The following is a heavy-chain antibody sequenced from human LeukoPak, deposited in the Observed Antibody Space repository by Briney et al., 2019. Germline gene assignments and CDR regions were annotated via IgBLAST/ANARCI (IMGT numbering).Heavy chain of an antibody. CDR2: ISGSGGST. Sequence: GGSLRLSCAASGFTFSSYAMSWVRQAPGKWLEWVSAISGSGGSTYYADSVKGRFTISRDNSKNTLYLQMNSLRAEDTAVYYCAKAARNYYDSSGYYFSPDYWGQGTLVTVSS. J-gene: IGHJ4*02. CDR3: AKAARNYYDSSGYYFSPDY. V-gene: IGHV3-23*01. CDR1: GFTFSSYA. D-gene: IGHD3-22*01.